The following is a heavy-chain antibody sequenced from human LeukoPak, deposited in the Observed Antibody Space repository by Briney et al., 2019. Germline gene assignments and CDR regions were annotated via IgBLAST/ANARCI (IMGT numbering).Heavy chain of an antibody. CDR2: ISSSSSYI. V-gene: IGHV3-21*01. D-gene: IGHD2/OR15-2a*01. CDR3: AREGLYRAFDN. Sequence: GGSLRLSCAASGFTFSSYSINWVRQAPGKGLEWVSSISSSSSYIYYADSVKGRFTISRDNAKISLYLQMNSLRAEDTAVYYCAREGLYRAFDNWGQGTLVTVSS. CDR1: GFTFSSYS. J-gene: IGHJ4*02.